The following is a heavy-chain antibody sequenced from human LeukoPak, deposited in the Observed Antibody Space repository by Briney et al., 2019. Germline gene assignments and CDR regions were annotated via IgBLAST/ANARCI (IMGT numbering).Heavy chain of an antibody. Sequence: GESLKISCKGSGYSFTSYWISWVRQMPGKGLEWMGRIDPSDSYTNYSPSFQGHVTISADKSISTACLQWSSLKASDTAMYYCASRLGYCSGGSCYDYWGQGTLVTVSS. D-gene: IGHD2-15*01. V-gene: IGHV5-10-1*01. CDR2: IDPSDSYT. CDR1: GYSFTSYW. CDR3: ASRLGYCSGGSCYDY. J-gene: IGHJ4*02.